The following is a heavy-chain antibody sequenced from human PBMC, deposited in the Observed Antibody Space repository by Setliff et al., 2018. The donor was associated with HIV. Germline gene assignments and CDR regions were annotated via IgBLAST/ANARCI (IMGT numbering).Heavy chain of an antibody. CDR2: IYSSGST. CDR3: ATSYNWNYLGWFDP. D-gene: IGHD1-7*01. CDR1: GGSISSGGYY. J-gene: IGHJ5*02. V-gene: IGHV4-31*03. Sequence: PSETLSLTCTVSGGSISSGGYYWSWIRQHPGKGLEWIGYIYSSGSTYYNPSLKSRVTISVDTSKNQFSLKLSFVTAADTAVYYCATSYNWNYLGWFDPWGQGTLVTVSS.